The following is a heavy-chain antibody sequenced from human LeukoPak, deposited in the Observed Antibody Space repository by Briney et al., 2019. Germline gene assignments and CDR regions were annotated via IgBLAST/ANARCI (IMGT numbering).Heavy chain of an antibody. V-gene: IGHV3-53*01. Sequence: GGSLRLSCEASGFPVGSYYLTWVRQAPGKGLEWVSAIYKGGTTYYADSVKGRFTVSRDNSKNSFSLQMNSLSAADTAVYYCARGSGDSLTGYSGMDVWGQGTTVTVSS. CDR2: IYKGGTT. D-gene: IGHD3-9*01. CDR1: GFPVGSYY. J-gene: IGHJ6*02. CDR3: ARGSGDSLTGYSGMDV.